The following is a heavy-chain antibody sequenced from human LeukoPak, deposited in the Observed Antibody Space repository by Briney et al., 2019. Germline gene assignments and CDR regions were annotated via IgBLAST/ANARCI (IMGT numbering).Heavy chain of an antibody. CDR2: IKEDGGEK. D-gene: IGHD4-17*01. V-gene: IGHV3-7*01. J-gene: IGHJ6*03. Sequence: GGSLRLSCAASGFTLSSYWMSWVRQTPGKGLEWVANIKEDGGEKYYVDSVKGRFTISRDNARNSLYLQMNSLRVEDTAVYYCARARFETTVTALIRKKNYYYYYMDVWGKGTTVTVSS. CDR1: GFTLSSYW. CDR3: ARARFETTVTALIRKKNYYYYYMDV.